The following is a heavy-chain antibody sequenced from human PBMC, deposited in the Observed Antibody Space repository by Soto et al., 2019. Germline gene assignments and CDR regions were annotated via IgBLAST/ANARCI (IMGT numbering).Heavy chain of an antibody. CDR3: ARLPGPLVSVLYIYPVDARETPSDVDV. CDR2: VSFDGSNK. V-gene: IGHV3-30*03. CDR1: GFTFSHYP. Sequence: QMQLVQSGGGVVQPGRSERLSCVESGFTFSHYPMHWVRQAPGKGLEWVAVVSFDGSNKYYRDSVKGRFTISKDNGNNTLYLQMNDLRHEDTAVHHCARLPGPLVSVLYIYPVDARETPSDVDVW. D-gene: IGHD5-12*01. J-gene: IGHJ6*01.